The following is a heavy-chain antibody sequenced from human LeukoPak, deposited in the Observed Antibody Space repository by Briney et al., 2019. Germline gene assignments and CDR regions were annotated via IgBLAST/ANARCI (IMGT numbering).Heavy chain of an antibody. J-gene: IGHJ4*02. Sequence: SVKVSCKASGGTFSSYAISWVRQAPGQGLEWMGGIIPIFGTANYAQKFQGRVTITADESTSTAYMELSSLRSEDTAVYYCARKQAGTYYFDYWGQGTLVTVSS. CDR1: GGTFSSYA. D-gene: IGHD6-13*01. CDR2: IIPIFGTA. CDR3: ARKQAGTYYFDY. V-gene: IGHV1-69*01.